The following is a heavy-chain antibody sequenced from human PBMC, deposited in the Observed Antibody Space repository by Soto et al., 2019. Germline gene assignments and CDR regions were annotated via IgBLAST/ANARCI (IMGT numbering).Heavy chain of an antibody. D-gene: IGHD6-13*01. CDR2: ISGSGGST. J-gene: IGHJ4*02. V-gene: IGHV3-23*01. CDR1: GFTFSIYA. Sequence: EVQLLESGGGLVQPGGSLRLSCAAAGFTFSIYAMSWVRQAPGKGLEWVSAISGSGGSTYYEDSVKGRFTISRDNSKNTLYLQMNSLRADDTAVYYCAKATRGGAATLIRDYWGQGTLVTVSS. CDR3: AKATRGGAATLIRDY.